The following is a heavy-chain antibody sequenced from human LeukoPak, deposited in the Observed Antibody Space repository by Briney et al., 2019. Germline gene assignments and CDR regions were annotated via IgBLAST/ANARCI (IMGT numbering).Heavy chain of an antibody. D-gene: IGHD1-26*01. CDR3: GSWAPGGLEY. CDR1: GGSFRRYY. Sequence: PSETLSLTCAVYGGSFRRYYWSWIRQPPEKGLEWIGEINHSGSTNYNPSLKSRVTISVDTSKNQFSLKLSSVTAADTAVYYCGSWAPGGLEYWGQGTLVTVSS. CDR2: INHSGST. V-gene: IGHV4-34*01. J-gene: IGHJ4*02.